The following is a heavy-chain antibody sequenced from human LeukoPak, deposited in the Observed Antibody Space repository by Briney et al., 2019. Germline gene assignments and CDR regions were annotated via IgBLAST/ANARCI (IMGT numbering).Heavy chain of an antibody. CDR3: ARVTAVTDY. Sequence: SETLSLTCAVYGGSFSGYYWSWIRQPPGKGLEWVGEINHSGSTNYNPSLKSRVTISVDTSKNQFSLKLSSVTAADTAVYYCARVTAVTDYWGQGTLVTVSS. CDR2: INHSGST. D-gene: IGHD6-19*01. CDR1: GGSFSGYY. J-gene: IGHJ4*02. V-gene: IGHV4-34*01.